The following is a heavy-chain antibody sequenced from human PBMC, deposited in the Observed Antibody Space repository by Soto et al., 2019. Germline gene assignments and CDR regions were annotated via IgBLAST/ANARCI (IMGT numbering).Heavy chain of an antibody. CDR2: ISGSDGTT. V-gene: IGHV3-23*01. Sequence: PGGSLRLSCAASGFPFSSYGMNWVRQAPGKGLEWVSAISGSDGTTHYADSVRGRFTISRDNSNNTVFLQMNSLRVEDTGLYYCAKEVAFQSGYYSGRHYFAPRGKGALVTVSS. J-gene: IGHJ5*02. CDR1: GFPFSSYG. CDR3: AKEVAFQSGYYSGRHYFAP. D-gene: IGHD3-3*01.